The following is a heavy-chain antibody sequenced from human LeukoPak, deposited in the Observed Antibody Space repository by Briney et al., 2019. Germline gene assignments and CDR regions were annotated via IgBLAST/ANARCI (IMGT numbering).Heavy chain of an antibody. CDR2: ISSSSSYT. V-gene: IGHV3-11*05. CDR1: GFTFSDYY. J-gene: IGHJ4*02. D-gene: IGHD6-13*01. Sequence: GGSLRLSCAASGFTFSDYYMSWIRQAPGKGLEWVSYISSSSSYTNYADSVKGRFTISRDNAKNSLYLQMNSLRAEDTAVYYCARDSTLQQLVGVTGYFDYWGQGTLVTVSS. CDR3: ARDSTLQQLVGVTGYFDY.